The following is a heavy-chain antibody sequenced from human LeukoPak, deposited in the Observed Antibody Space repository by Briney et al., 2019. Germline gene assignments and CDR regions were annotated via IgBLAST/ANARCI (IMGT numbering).Heavy chain of an antibody. V-gene: IGHV3-53*01. CDR3: ARGNPPKPFDY. J-gene: IGHJ4*02. Sequence: GGSLRLSCAASGFTVSSNYMSWVRQAPGKGLEWVSVIYSGGSTYYADSVKGRFTISRDNSKNTLYLQMNSLRAEDTAVYYCARGNPPKPFDYWGQGTLVTVSS. CDR2: IYSGGST. CDR1: GFTVSSNY.